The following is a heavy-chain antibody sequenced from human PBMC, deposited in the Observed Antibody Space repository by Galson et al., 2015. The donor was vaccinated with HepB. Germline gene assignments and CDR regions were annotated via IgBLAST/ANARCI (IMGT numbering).Heavy chain of an antibody. V-gene: IGHV1-69*13. D-gene: IGHD3-22*01. J-gene: IGHJ3*02. Sequence: SVKVSCKASGGTFSSYAISWVRQAPGQGLEWMGGIIPIFGTANYAQKFQGRVTITADESTSTAYMELSSLRSEDTAVYYCASSTYYYDSSGYYYPFDIWGQGTMVTVSS. CDR1: GGTFSSYA. CDR3: ASSTYYYDSSGYYYPFDI. CDR2: IIPIFGTA.